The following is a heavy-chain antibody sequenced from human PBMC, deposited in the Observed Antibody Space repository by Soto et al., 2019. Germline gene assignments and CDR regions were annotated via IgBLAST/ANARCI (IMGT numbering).Heavy chain of an antibody. J-gene: IGHJ6*02. V-gene: IGHV1-2*04. Sequence: GASVKVSCKASGYSFTDYHIHWVRQAPGQGLEWLGRINPKSGGTSTAQKFQGWVTMTRDTSISTAYMELSRLRSDDTAVYYCARGSSYYYYGMDVWGQGTTVTVS. CDR3: ARGSSYYYYGMDV. CDR2: INPKSGGT. CDR1: GYSFTDYH. D-gene: IGHD2-2*01.